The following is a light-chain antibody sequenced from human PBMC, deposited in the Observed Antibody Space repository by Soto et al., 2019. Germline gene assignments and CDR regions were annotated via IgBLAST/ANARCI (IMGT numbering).Light chain of an antibody. CDR1: QTISSW. CDR2: KAS. CDR3: QHYNSYSEA. Sequence: DIQMTQSPSTLSGSVGDRVTITCRASQTISSWLAWYQQKPGKAPKLLIYKASTLKSGVPSRFSGSESGTEFTLTISSRQPDDFATYYCQHYNSYSEACGQGTKVELK. V-gene: IGKV1-5*03. J-gene: IGKJ1*01.